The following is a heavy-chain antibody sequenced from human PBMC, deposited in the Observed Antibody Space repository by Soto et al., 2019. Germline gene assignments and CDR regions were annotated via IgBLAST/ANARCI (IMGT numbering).Heavy chain of an antibody. V-gene: IGHV4-38-2*02. D-gene: IGHD3-3*01. CDR3: ARDGYYDFWSAKYYFDY. Sequence: SETLSLTCAVSGYSISSGYYWGWIRQPPGKGLEWIGSIYHSGSTYYNPSLKSRVTISVDTSKNQFSLKLSSVTAADTAVYYCARDGYYDFWSAKYYFDYWGQGTLVTVSS. J-gene: IGHJ4*02. CDR1: GYSISSGYY. CDR2: IYHSGST.